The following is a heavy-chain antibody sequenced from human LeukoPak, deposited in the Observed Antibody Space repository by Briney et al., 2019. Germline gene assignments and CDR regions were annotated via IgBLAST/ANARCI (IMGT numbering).Heavy chain of an antibody. Sequence: SETLSLTCAVYGGSFSGYYWSWIRQPPGKGLEWIGEINHSGSTNYNPSLKSRVTISVDTSKNQFSLKLSSVTAADTAVYYCARATSIAAAGKAHYNWFDPWGQGTLVTVSS. CDR1: GGSFSGYY. J-gene: IGHJ5*02. CDR2: INHSGST. D-gene: IGHD6-13*01. V-gene: IGHV4-34*01. CDR3: ARATSIAAAGKAHYNWFDP.